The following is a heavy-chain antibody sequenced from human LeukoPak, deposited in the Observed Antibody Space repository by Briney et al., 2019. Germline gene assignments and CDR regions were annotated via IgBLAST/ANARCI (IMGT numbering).Heavy chain of an antibody. CDR1: GGSISSYY. Sequence: SETLSLTCTVSGGSISSYYWSWIRQPPGKGREWRGYIYYSGSTNYNPSLKSRVTISVDTSKNHFSLKLSSVTAADTAVYYCARVRDDYGDYGAFDIWGQGTMVTVSS. CDR3: ARVRDDYGDYGAFDI. CDR2: IYYSGST. V-gene: IGHV4-59*01. J-gene: IGHJ3*02. D-gene: IGHD4-17*01.